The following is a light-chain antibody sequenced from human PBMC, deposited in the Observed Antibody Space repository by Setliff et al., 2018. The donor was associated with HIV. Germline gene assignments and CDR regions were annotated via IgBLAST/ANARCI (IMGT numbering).Light chain of an antibody. CDR1: QSISSY. CDR3: QQSYSTPRT. V-gene: IGKV1-39*01. J-gene: IGKJ4*01. Sequence: DIQMTQSPSSLSASVGDRVTITCRASQSISSYLNWYQRKPGKAPKLLIYAASSLQSGVPSRFSGSGSGTDFSLTITSLQPEDFATYDCQQSYSTPRTFGGGTKVDIK. CDR2: AAS.